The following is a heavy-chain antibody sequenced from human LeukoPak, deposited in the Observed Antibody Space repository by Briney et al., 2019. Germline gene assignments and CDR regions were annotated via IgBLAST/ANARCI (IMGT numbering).Heavy chain of an antibody. V-gene: IGHV4-39*01. J-gene: IGHJ5*01. CDR1: GGSISSSNFY. CDR2: IFYGGTT. Sequence: SETMSLTCTVSGGSISSSNFYWGWIRQPLGKGLEWIGSIFYGGTTYSNPSLESRVTITVDTSKNQFSLKLNSVTAADTAIYYCASDRSISWYYSWGQGTLVTVSS. CDR3: ASDRSISWYYS.